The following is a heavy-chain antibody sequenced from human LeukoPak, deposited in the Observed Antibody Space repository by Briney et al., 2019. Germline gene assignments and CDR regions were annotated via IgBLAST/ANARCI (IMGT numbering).Heavy chain of an antibody. Sequence: PGGSLRLSCAASGFTFSSYSMNWVRQAPGKGLEWVSSISSSSSYIYYADSVKGRFTISRDNAKNSLYLQMNSLRAEDTAVYYCARDSSYGDYDYGMDVWGQGTTVTVSS. D-gene: IGHD4-17*01. J-gene: IGHJ6*02. CDR1: GFTFSSYS. CDR3: ARDSSYGDYDYGMDV. CDR2: ISSSSSYI. V-gene: IGHV3-21*01.